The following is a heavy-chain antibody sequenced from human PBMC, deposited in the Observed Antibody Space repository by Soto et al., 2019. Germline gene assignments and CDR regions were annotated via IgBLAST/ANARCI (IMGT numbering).Heavy chain of an antibody. D-gene: IGHD3-22*01. J-gene: IGHJ4*02. CDR3: ASMDYYDSSGYEYYFDY. CDR2: ISAYNGNT. V-gene: IGHV1-18*01. CDR1: GYTFTSYG. Sequence: GGSVEVSCKASGYTFTSYGISWVRQAPGQGLEWMGWISAYNGNTNYAQKLQGRVTMTTDTSTSTAYMELRSLRSDDTAVYYCASMDYYDSSGYEYYFDYWGQGTLVTVSS.